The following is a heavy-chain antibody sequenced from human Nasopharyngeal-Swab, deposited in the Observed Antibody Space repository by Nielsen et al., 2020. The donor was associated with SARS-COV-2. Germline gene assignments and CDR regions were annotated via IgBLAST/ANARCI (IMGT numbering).Heavy chain of an antibody. Sequence: SVTVSCKASGFSITYRFLHWMRQAPGQALEWMGLITPFNGNAKYAQKFQGRVSITRDGSRTTASLELSNLRPDDTAMYFCASGQCINGVCNPTDGLDVWGQGTSVTVS. D-gene: IGHD2-8*01. CDR1: GFSITYRF. J-gene: IGHJ6*02. CDR3: ASGQCINGVCNPTDGLDV. CDR2: ITPFNGNA. V-gene: IGHV1-45*02.